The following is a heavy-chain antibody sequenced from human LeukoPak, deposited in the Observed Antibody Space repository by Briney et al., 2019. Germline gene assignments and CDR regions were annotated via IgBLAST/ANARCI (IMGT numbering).Heavy chain of an antibody. CDR1: GYTFTTYY. Sequence: ASVTVSCKASGYTFTTYYMHWVRQAPGQGLEWVGIINPSNGATSYAQNFQGRVTMTRDTSTSTVYMDLSGLSSEDTAVYFCARDLAVTGTGYYYGMDVWGQGTTVTVS. CDR3: ARDLAVTGTGYYYGMDV. CDR2: INPSNGAT. V-gene: IGHV1-46*01. J-gene: IGHJ6*02. D-gene: IGHD6-19*01.